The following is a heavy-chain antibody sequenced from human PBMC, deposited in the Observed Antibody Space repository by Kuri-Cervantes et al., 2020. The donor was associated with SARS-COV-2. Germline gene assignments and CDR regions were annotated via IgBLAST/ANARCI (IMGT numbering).Heavy chain of an antibody. D-gene: IGHD2-2*02. J-gene: IGHJ5*02. CDR1: GYTFTGYY. V-gene: IGHV1-2*02. CDR3: ARSSKGRPGYCSSTSCYIGGGWFDP. CDR2: INPNSGGT. Sequence: ASVKVSCKASGYTFTGYYMHWVRQAPGQGLEWMGWINPNSGGTNYAQKFQGRVTMTRDTSISTAYMELSSLRSEDTAVYYCARSSKGRPGYCSSTSCYIGGGWFDPWGQGTLVTVSS.